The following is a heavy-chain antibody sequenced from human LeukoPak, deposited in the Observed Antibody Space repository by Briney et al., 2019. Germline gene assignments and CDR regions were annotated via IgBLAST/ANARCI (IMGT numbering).Heavy chain of an antibody. CDR2: ISGSGGST. D-gene: IGHD3-10*01. CDR3: AKEYYGSGSYYNSFDH. Sequence: GGSLRLSCAASGFTFSSYAMSWVRQAPGKGLEWVSGISGSGGSTYYADSVKGRFTISRDNSKNTLYLQLNSLRAEDTAIYYCAKEYYGSGSYYNSFDHWGQGTLVTVSS. V-gene: IGHV3-23*01. CDR1: GFTFSSYA. J-gene: IGHJ4*02.